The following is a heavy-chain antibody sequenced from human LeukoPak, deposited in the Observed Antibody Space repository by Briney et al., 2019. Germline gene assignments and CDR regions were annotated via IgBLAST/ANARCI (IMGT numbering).Heavy chain of an antibody. CDR1: GGTFSSYA. Sequence: SVKVSCKASGGTFSSYAISWVRQAPGQGLEWMGRIIPILGIANYAQKFQGRVTITADKSTSTAYMELSSLRSEDTAVYYCAREGDSYNSTRDYWGQGTLVTVSS. J-gene: IGHJ4*02. CDR2: IIPILGIA. CDR3: AREGDSYNSTRDY. V-gene: IGHV1-69*04. D-gene: IGHD5-12*01.